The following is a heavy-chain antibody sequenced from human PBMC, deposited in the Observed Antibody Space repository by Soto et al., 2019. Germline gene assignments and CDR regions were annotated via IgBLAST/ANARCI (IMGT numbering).Heavy chain of an antibody. V-gene: IGHV4-34*01. J-gene: IGHJ6*02. CDR2: INHSGST. CDR3: GRGKAAAGSHYYYYGMDV. CDR1: GGSFSGYY. Sequence: PSETLSLTCAVYGGSFSGYYWSWIRQPPGKGLEWIGEINHSGSTNYNPSLKSRVTISVDTSKNQFSLKLSSVTAADTAVYYCGRGKAAAGSHYYYYGMDVWGQGTTVTVSS. D-gene: IGHD6-13*01.